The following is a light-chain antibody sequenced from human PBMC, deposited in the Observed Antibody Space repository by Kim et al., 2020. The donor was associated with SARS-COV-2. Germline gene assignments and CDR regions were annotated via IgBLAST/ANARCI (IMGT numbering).Light chain of an antibody. CDR1: SSDVGGYNY. J-gene: IGLJ3*02. V-gene: IGLV2-14*03. CDR3: TSYTSSSILV. CDR2: DVI. Sequence: QSALTQPASVSGSPGQSITISCTGTSSDVGGYNYVSWYQHHPGNAPKLMIYDVIKRPSGVSNRFSGSKSDNTASLTISGLQAEDEADYYCTSYTSSSILVFGGGTQLTVL.